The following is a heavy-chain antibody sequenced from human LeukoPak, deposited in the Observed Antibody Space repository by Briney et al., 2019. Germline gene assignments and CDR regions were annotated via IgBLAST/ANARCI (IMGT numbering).Heavy chain of an antibody. CDR2: MSNDRSDK. CDR1: GFTFGSYG. J-gene: IGHJ5*01. Sequence: PGESLRLSCAASGFTFGSYGMHWVRQAPGKGLEWVAVMSNDRSDKYYADSVKGRFTISRDNSKNTLYLQMNSLRAEDTAVYYCAKDQAHCSGGSCYWFDSWGQGTPVTVSS. D-gene: IGHD2-15*01. V-gene: IGHV3-30*18. CDR3: AKDQAHCSGGSCYWFDS.